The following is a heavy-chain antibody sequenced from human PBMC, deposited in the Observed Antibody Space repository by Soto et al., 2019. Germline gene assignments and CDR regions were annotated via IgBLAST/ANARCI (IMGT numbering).Heavy chain of an antibody. CDR3: TRDRGADYDSHGDYGMDV. Sequence: PGGSLRLSCTASGFTFGDYAMSWVRQAPGKGLERVGFIRSKAYGGTTEYAAPVKGRFTISRDDSKSIAYLQMNSLKTEDTAVYYCTRDRGADYDSHGDYGMDVWGQGTTVTVSS. J-gene: IGHJ6*02. D-gene: IGHD3-22*01. CDR2: IRSKAYGGTT. CDR1: GFTFGDYA. V-gene: IGHV3-49*04.